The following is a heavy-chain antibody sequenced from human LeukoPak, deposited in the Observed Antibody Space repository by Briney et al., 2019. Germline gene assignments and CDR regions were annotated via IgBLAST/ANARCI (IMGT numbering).Heavy chain of an antibody. V-gene: IGHV4-4*07. CDR1: GGSISSYY. D-gene: IGHD6-6*01. J-gene: IGHJ4*02. CDR2: IYTSGST. CDR3: ARGVYSSSQYYFDY. Sequence: SEILSLTCTVSGGSISSYYWSWIRQPAGKGLEWIGRIYTSGSTNYNPSLKSRVTTSVDTSKNQFSLKLSSVTAADTAVYYCARGVYSSSQYYFDYWGQGTLVTVSS.